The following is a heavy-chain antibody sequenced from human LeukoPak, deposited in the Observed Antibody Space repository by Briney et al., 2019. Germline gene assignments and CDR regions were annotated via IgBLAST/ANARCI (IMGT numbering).Heavy chain of an antibody. Sequence: GGSLRLSCAASGFTFDDYAMHWVRQAPGKGLEWVSGISWNSGSIGYADSVKGRFTISRDNAKNSLYLQMNSLRAEDTALYYCAKHYYDSSSPFQHWGQGTLVTVSS. D-gene: IGHD3-22*01. CDR3: AKHYYDSSSPFQH. V-gene: IGHV3-9*01. CDR2: ISWNSGSI. J-gene: IGHJ1*01. CDR1: GFTFDDYA.